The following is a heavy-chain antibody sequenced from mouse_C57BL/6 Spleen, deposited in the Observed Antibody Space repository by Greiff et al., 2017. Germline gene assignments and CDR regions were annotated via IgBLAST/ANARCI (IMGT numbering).Heavy chain of an antibody. CDR2: IDPENGDT. J-gene: IGHJ2*01. CDR3: THMGGYDYFDY. CDR1: GFNIKDDY. V-gene: IGHV14-4*01. D-gene: IGHD2-2*01. Sequence: EVQLQESGAELVRPGASVKLSCTASGFNIKDDYMHWVKQRPEQGLEWIGWIDPENGDTEYASKFQGKATITADTSSNTAYLQLSSLTSEDTAVYYCTHMGGYDYFDYWGQGTTLTVSS.